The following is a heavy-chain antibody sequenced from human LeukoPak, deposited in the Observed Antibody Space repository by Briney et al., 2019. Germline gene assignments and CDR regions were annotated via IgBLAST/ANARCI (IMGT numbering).Heavy chain of an antibody. CDR2: IKQDGSEK. CDR3: AREIYDFWSGYSRCFDY. D-gene: IGHD3-3*01. V-gene: IGHV3-7*01. J-gene: IGHJ4*02. CDR1: GFTFSSYW. Sequence: GGSLRLSCAASGFTFSSYWVSWVRQAPGKGLEWVANIKQDGSEKYYVDSVKGRFTISRDNAKNSLYLQMNSLRAEDTAVYYCAREIYDFWSGYSRCFDYWGQGTLVTVSS.